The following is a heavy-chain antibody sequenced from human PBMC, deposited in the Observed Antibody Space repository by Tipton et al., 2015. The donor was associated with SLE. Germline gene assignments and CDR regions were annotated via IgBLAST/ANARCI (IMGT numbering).Heavy chain of an antibody. V-gene: IGHV1-69*04. CDR3: ARDRGIAADMDV. J-gene: IGHJ6*04. D-gene: IGHD6-13*01. CDR2: VIPMLKKI. CDR1: GYTFTSYG. Sequence: QSGAEVKKPGASVKVSCKASGYTFTSYGISWVRQAPGQGLEWLGRVIPMLKKIDYAQKFRDRVTISADTLTNTAYMEMSSLRSEDAAVYFCARDRGIAADMDVWGKGTTVTVSS.